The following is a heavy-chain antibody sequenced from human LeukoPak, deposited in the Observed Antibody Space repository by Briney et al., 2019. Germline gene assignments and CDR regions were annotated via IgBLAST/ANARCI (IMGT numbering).Heavy chain of an antibody. V-gene: IGHV4-59*01. D-gene: IGHD6-19*01. J-gene: IGHJ4*02. CDR1: GGSISSYY. CDR3: ASGIAVAGTRGDY. CDR2: IYYSGST. Sequence: SETLSLTCTVSGGSISSYYWSWIRQPPGKGLGWIGYIYYSGSTNYNPSLKSRVTISVDTSKNQSSLKLSSVTAADTAVYYCASGIAVAGTRGDYWGQGTLVTVSS.